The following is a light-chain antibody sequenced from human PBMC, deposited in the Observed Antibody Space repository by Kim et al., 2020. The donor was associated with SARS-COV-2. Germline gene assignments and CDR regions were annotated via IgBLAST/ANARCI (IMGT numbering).Light chain of an antibody. V-gene: IGLV4-69*01. Sequence: VKLTCTLSSGHSSYAIAWHQQQPGKGPRYLMKLNSDGSHSKGDGIPDRFSGSSSGAERYLPISSLQSEDEADYYCQTWGTGIHYVFGTGTKVTVL. CDR1: SGHSSYA. CDR3: QTWGTGIHYV. CDR2: LNSDGSH. J-gene: IGLJ1*01.